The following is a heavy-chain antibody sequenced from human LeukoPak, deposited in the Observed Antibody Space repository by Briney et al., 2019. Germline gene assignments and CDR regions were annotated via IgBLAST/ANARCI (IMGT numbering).Heavy chain of an antibody. V-gene: IGHV4-38-2*02. J-gene: IGHJ4*02. CDR2: IYHSGTA. Sequence: SETLSLACTVSGFSISNDYYWTWLRQPPGKGLEWIGGIYHSGTAYYNPSLRGRVSISLDTSKTQFSLKLSSVTAADTAIYYCARGKAYSGSYYGIFDYWGQGTLVTVSS. D-gene: IGHD1-26*01. CDR1: GFSISNDYY. CDR3: ARGKAYSGSYYGIFDY.